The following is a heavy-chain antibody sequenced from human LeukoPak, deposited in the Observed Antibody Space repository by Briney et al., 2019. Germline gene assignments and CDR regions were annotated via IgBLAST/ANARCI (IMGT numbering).Heavy chain of an antibody. Sequence: PSETLSLTCTVSGGSISSYYWTWIRQPAGKGLEWIGRIYTSGSSNYNPSLKSRVTMSVDTSKNQFSLKLTSVTAADTAVYFCARGWEVVRLDNWGQGALVTVSS. CDR3: ARGWEVVRLDN. CDR1: GGSISSYY. CDR2: IYTSGSS. D-gene: IGHD2-2*01. J-gene: IGHJ4*02. V-gene: IGHV4-4*07.